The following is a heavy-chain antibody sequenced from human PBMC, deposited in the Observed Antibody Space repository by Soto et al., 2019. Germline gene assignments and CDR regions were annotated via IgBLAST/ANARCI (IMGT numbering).Heavy chain of an antibody. CDR1: GDSINNYY. J-gene: IGHJ4*02. CDR3: AKYRRTEAEGFTLDY. CDR2: IYYTGST. D-gene: IGHD6-13*01. Sequence: SETLSLTCTVSGDSINNYYWSWIRQPPGKRLEWIGYIYYTGSTTYNPSLESRVTMSVDTSKNQFYLKLNSVNAADTAVYYCAKYRRTEAEGFTLDYWGRGTLVTVSS. V-gene: IGHV4-59*01.